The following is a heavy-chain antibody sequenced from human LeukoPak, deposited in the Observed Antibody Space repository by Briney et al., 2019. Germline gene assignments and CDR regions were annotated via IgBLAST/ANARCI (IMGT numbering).Heavy chain of an antibody. D-gene: IGHD3-10*01. Sequence: GGSLRLSCAASGFTFSSYGMHWVRQAPGKGLEWVAFIRYDGSNKYYADSVKGRFTISRDNSKNTLYLQMNSLRAEDTAVYYCAKDQSGWFGELLYWGQGTLVTVSS. CDR1: GFTFSSYG. CDR3: AKDQSGWFGELLY. J-gene: IGHJ4*02. CDR2: IRYDGSNK. V-gene: IGHV3-30*02.